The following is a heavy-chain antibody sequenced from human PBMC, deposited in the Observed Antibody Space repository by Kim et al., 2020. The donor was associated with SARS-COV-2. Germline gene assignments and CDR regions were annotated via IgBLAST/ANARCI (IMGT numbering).Heavy chain of an antibody. J-gene: IGHJ5*02. V-gene: IGHV4-39*07. Sequence: SETLSLTCTVSGGSISSSSYYWGWIRQPPGKGLEWIGSIYYSGSTYYNPSLKSRVTISVDTSKNQFSLKLSSVTAADTAVYYCARDHDYNWFDPLGQGT. CDR1: GGSISSSSYY. CDR2: IYYSGST. CDR3: ARDHDYNWFDP. D-gene: IGHD2-21*02.